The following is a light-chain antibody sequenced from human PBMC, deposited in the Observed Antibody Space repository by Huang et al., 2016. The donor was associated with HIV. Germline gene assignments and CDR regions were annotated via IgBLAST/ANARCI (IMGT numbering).Light chain of an antibody. CDR2: AAY. Sequence: DIQMTQSPSSLSASVGDRVTITCRASQTITSYLNWYQQKPGKAPKRLIYAAYTLQSGVPSRFSGSGSGTDFTLTISSLQPDDFALYYCQQSYSTPVTFAQGTKVEIK. CDR3: QQSYSTPVT. V-gene: IGKV1-39*01. CDR1: QTITSY. J-gene: IGKJ1*01.